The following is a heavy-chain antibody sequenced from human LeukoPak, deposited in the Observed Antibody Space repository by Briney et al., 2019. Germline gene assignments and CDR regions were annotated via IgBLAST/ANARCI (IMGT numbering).Heavy chain of an antibody. CDR1: GFTFDDYA. CDR3: AKGISRRGVVPAALTY. CDR2: ISWNSGSI. D-gene: IGHD2-2*01. Sequence: GRSLRLSCAASGFTFDDYAMHWVRQAPGKGLEWVSGISWNSGSIGYADSVKGRFTISRDNAKNSLYLQMNSLRAEDTALYYCAKGISRRGVVPAALTYWGQGTLVTVSS. V-gene: IGHV3-9*01. J-gene: IGHJ4*02.